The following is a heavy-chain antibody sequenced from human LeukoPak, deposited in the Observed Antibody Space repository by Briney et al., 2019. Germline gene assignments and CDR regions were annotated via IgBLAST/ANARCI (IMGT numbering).Heavy chain of an antibody. Sequence: GGSLRLSCAASGFTFSNAWMSWVRQAPGKGLEWVGRIKSKTDGGTTDYAAAVKGRFTISRDDSKNTLYLQMNSLKTEDTAVYYCTTLLVVVIGAFDIWGQGTMVTVSS. CDR2: IKSKTDGGTT. D-gene: IGHD3-22*01. J-gene: IGHJ3*02. V-gene: IGHV3-15*01. CDR3: TTLLVVVIGAFDI. CDR1: GFTFSNAW.